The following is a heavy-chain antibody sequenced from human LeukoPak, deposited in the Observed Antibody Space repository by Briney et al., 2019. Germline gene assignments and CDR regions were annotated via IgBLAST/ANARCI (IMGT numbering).Heavy chain of an antibody. J-gene: IGHJ4*02. V-gene: IGHV3-21*01. D-gene: IGHD5-12*01. CDR3: ARGGVRQIVATILDY. CDR1: GFTFSSYS. CDR2: ISSSSSYI. Sequence: GGSLRLSCAASGFTFSSYSMNWVRQAPGKGLEWVSSISSSSSYIYYADSVKGRFTISRDNAKNSLYLQMNSLRAGDTAVYYCARGGVRQIVATILDYWGQGTLVTVSS.